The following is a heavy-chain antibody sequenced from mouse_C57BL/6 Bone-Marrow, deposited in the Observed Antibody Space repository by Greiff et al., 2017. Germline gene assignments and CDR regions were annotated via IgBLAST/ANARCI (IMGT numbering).Heavy chain of an antibody. D-gene: IGHD1-1*02. CDR3: DRIAWDGVEFAY. J-gene: IGHJ3*01. CDR1: GFSLSTFGMG. Sequence: QVTLKESGPGLLQPSQTLSLTCSFSGFSLSTFGMGVGWIRQPSGKGLEWLAHIWWGDAKYYNPVLKSSPTISKDTSKDQILLNIANVDAADADTDDCDRIAWDGVEFAYWGQGTLVTVSA. CDR2: IWWGDAK. V-gene: IGHV8-8*01.